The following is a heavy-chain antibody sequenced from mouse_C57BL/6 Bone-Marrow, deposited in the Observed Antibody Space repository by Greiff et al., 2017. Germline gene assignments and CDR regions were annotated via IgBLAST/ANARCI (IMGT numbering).Heavy chain of an antibody. CDR1: GYTFTNYW. Sequence: VQLQASGAELVRPGTSVKMSCKASGYTFTNYWIGWAKQRPGNGLEWLGDIYPGGGYTTYNEKFKGKATLTADTSSSTAYMQFSSLTSEDSAIYYCAIWGYGNYRYFDVWGTGTTVTVSS. J-gene: IGHJ1*03. CDR3: AIWGYGNYRYFDV. V-gene: IGHV1-63*01. D-gene: IGHD2-1*01. CDR2: IYPGGGYT.